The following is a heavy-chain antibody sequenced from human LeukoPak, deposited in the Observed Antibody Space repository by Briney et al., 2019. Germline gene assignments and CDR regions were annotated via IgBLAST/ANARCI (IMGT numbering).Heavy chain of an antibody. V-gene: IGHV4-39*07. CDR1: GGSISSSSYY. D-gene: IGHD3-3*01. CDR2: IYYSGST. Sequence: SETLSLTCTVSGGSISSSSYYWGWIRQPPGKGLEWIGSIYYSGSTYYNPSLKSRVTISVDTSKNQFSLKLSSVTAADTAVYYCARVGNRQIRFLECPRFDPWGQGTLVTVSS. J-gene: IGHJ5*02. CDR3: ARVGNRQIRFLECPRFDP.